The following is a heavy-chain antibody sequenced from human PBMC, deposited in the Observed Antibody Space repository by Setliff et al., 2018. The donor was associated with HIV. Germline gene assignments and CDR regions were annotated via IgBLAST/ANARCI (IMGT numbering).Heavy chain of an antibody. D-gene: IGHD2-15*01. V-gene: IGHV3-23*01. CDR3: AGPRWPFDY. J-gene: IGHJ4*02. Sequence: GGSLGLSCAASGFTFSSYAMSWVRQAPGKGLEWVATIRGSGGSTYYADSVTARFTISRDNSKNTLYLQMNSLIAEDTAVYYCAGPRWPFDYWGQGTLVTV. CDR1: GFTFSSYA. CDR2: IRGSGGST.